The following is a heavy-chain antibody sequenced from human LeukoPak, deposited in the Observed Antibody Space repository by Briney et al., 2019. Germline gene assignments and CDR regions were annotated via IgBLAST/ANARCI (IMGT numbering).Heavy chain of an antibody. Sequence: ASVKVSCKASGYTFTSYGISWLRPAPGQGREWMGWINAYNGNKNYAQKLQGRVTMTTHTSTSTAYMELRSLRSDDTAVYYCARVKDCSSTSCPKGRWFGPWGEGTLVTVSS. CDR3: ARVKDCSSTSCPKGRWFGP. CDR2: INAYNGNK. D-gene: IGHD2-2*01. J-gene: IGHJ5*02. V-gene: IGHV1-18*01. CDR1: GYTFTSYG.